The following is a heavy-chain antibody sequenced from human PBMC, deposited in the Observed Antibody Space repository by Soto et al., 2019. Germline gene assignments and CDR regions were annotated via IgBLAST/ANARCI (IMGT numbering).Heavy chain of an antibody. Sequence: PGGSLRLSCAGSGFTFSSYVITWVRQAPGKGLEWVSAISGSGRSTYYADSVKGRFIISRDNSKNTLYLRMNSLRADDTAVYYCAKAPENENYYDILTGPEAYFDYWGQGTLVTVSS. CDR2: ISGSGRST. CDR1: GFTFSSYV. D-gene: IGHD3-9*01. V-gene: IGHV3-23*01. CDR3: AKAPENENYYDILTGPEAYFDY. J-gene: IGHJ4*02.